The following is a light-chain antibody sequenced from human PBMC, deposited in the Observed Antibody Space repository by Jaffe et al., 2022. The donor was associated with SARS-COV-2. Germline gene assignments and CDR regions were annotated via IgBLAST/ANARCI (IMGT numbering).Light chain of an antibody. V-gene: IGKV3-11*01. Sequence: EIVLTQSPATLSLSPGERATLSCRASESVNRYLAWYQQKPGQAPRLLIYDASNRATGIPARFSGTGSVTDFTLTISSLEPEDFAVYYCQQRSAWPLTFGGGTKVEI. CDR1: ESVNRY. CDR2: DAS. CDR3: QQRSAWPLT. J-gene: IGKJ4*01.